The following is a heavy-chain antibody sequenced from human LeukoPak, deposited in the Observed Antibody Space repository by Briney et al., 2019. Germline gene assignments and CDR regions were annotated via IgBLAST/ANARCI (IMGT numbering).Heavy chain of an antibody. CDR1: GYMFNEHY. Sequence: ASVKVSCKTSGYMFNEHYIHWVRQGPGQGLEWMGWINPNSGDTNCAQKFQGWVTMARDTSISTVYMELTSLKSDDTAIFYCARTGPGTTSDAFDFWGQGTMVTVSS. CDR2: INPNSGDT. V-gene: IGHV1-2*04. CDR3: ARTGPGTTSDAFDF. J-gene: IGHJ3*01. D-gene: IGHD4-11*01.